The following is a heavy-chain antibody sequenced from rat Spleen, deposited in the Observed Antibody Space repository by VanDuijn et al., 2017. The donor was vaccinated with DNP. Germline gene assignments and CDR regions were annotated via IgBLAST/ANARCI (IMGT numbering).Heavy chain of an antibody. Sequence: EVQLQESGPGLLKPSQSLSLTCSVTGYSITSCCRWTWIRKLPGNKMEWIGHIRYSGSTSYNPSLKSRISISRDTSKNQFFLQLNSVSTDDTATYYCATHQGVRIITPYNWFAYWGQGTLVTVSS. CDR3: ATHQGVRIITPYNWFAY. V-gene: IGHV3-1*01. D-gene: IGHD1-6*01. CDR1: GYSITSCC. J-gene: IGHJ3*01. CDR2: IRYSGST.